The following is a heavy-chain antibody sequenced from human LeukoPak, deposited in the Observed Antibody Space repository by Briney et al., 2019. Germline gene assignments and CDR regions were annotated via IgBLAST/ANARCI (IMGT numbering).Heavy chain of an antibody. CDR1: GFTFSSYW. Sequence: PGGSLRLSCAASGFTFSSYWMSWVRQAPGKGLEWVANIKQDGSEKYYVDSVKGRFTISRDNAKNSLYLQMNSLRAEDTAVYYCARGSGDVLRYFDWLKAPYYFDYWGQGTLVTVSS. CDR3: ARGSGDVLRYFDWLKAPYYFDY. V-gene: IGHV3-7*01. CDR2: IKQDGSEK. D-gene: IGHD3-9*01. J-gene: IGHJ4*02.